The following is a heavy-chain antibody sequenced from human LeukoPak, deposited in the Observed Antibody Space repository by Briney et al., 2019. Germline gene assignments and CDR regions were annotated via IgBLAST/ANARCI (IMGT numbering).Heavy chain of an antibody. J-gene: IGHJ4*02. CDR3: AKDLLLLWFREFDY. Sequence: GGSLRLSCAASGFTFSSYAMSWVRQAPGKGLEWVSAISGSGGSTYYADSVKGRFIISRDNSKNTLYLQMNSLRAEDTAVYYCAKDLLLLWFREFDYWGQGILVTVSS. V-gene: IGHV3-23*01. CDR2: ISGSGGST. CDR1: GFTFSSYA. D-gene: IGHD3-10*01.